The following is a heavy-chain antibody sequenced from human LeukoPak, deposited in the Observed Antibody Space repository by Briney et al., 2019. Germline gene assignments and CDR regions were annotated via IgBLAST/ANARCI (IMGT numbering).Heavy chain of an antibody. V-gene: IGHV3-23*01. CDR3: AKDQVEVGFGGSWDY. Sequence: AGGSLRLSCAASGFTFSSYAMSWVRQAPGKGLEWVSAISGSGGSTYYADSVKGRFTISRDNSKNTLYLQMNSLRAEDTAVYYCAKDQVEVGFGGSWDYWGQGTLVTVSS. CDR2: ISGSGGST. J-gene: IGHJ4*02. CDR1: GFTFSSYA. D-gene: IGHD3-10*01.